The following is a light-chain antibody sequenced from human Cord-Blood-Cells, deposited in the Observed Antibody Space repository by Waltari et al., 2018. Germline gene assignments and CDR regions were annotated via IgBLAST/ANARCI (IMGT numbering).Light chain of an antibody. J-gene: IGKJ2*03. CDR1: QSVSSY. V-gene: IGKV3-11*01. CDR3: QQRSNWPPYS. Sequence: IVLTQSPATLSLSPGERATLSCRDSQSVSSYLAWYQQKPGQAPRLLIYDASNRATGIPARFRGSGSGTDVTLTISSLEPEDFAVYYCQQRSNWPPYSFGQGTKLEIK. CDR2: DAS.